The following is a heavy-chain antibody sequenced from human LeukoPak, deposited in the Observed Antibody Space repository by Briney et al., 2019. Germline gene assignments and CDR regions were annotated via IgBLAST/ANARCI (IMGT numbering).Heavy chain of an antibody. D-gene: IGHD3-9*01. CDR1: GGTFSSYA. J-gene: IGHJ4*02. CDR2: FDPEDGET. Sequence: GASVKVSCKASGGTFSSYAISWVRQAPGKGLEWMGGFDPEDGETIYAQKFQGRVTMTEDTSTDTAYMELSSLRSEDTAVYYCATVTWRDILTGYRDYYFDYWGQGTLVTVSS. V-gene: IGHV1-24*01. CDR3: ATVTWRDILTGYRDYYFDY.